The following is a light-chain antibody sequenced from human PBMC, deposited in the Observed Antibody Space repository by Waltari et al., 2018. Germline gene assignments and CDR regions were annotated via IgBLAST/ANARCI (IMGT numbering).Light chain of an antibody. V-gene: IGLV1-44*01. Sequence: QSVLPQPPSASGTPGQRVPISCSGTASNIGGNLVNWYQQLPGKAPKLLIYRSDQRPSGVPDRFLSSKTGTSASLAISGLQSEDEADYFCASWDDSLNGHWVFGGWTKVTVL. CDR3: ASWDDSLNGHWV. CDR2: RSD. J-gene: IGLJ3*02. CDR1: ASNIGGNL.